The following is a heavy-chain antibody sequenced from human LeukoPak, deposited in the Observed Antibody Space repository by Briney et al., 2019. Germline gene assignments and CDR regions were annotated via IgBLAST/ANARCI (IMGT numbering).Heavy chain of an antibody. J-gene: IGHJ4*02. CDR1: GGSISSSSYY. Sequence: PSETLSLTCTVSGGSISSSSYYWGWIRQPPGKGLEWIGEINQSGSTNYNPSLKSRVTISVDTSKNQFSLKLSSVTAADTAVYYCARSPTYYYGSGSYTFDYWGQGTLVTVSS. V-gene: IGHV4-39*07. CDR3: ARSPTYYYGSGSYTFDY. D-gene: IGHD3-10*01. CDR2: INQSGST.